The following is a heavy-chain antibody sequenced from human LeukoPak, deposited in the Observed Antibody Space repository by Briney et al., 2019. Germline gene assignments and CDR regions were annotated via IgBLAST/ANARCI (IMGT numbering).Heavy chain of an antibody. Sequence: GGSLRLSCAASGFPFSSYSMTWVRQAPGKGLEWVANIKPDGTTKFYVNSVKGRFTISRDNALNSLYLQMNSLRAEDTAIYYCARSIPYGTTWYGRSDYWGQGTLVTVSS. D-gene: IGHD6-13*01. CDR3: ARSIPYGTTWYGRSDY. J-gene: IGHJ4*02. CDR2: IKPDGTTK. V-gene: IGHV3-7*03. CDR1: GFPFSSYS.